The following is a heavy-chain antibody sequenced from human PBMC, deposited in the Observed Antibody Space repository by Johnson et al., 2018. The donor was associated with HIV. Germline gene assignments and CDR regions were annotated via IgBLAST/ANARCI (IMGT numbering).Heavy chain of an antibody. V-gene: IGHV3-15*01. CDR1: GFTFNSYW. CDR2: IKSKTDGGTT. J-gene: IGHJ3*02. Sequence: VHLVESGGGLVQPGGSLRLSCAASGFTFNSYWMSWVRQAPRKGLEWVGRIKSKTDGGTTDYAAPVKGRFIISRDDSKNTLYLQMNSLKSEDTAVYYCTTDRVGSGSHDAFDIWGQGTIVTVSS. D-gene: IGHD1-26*01. CDR3: TTDRVGSGSHDAFDI.